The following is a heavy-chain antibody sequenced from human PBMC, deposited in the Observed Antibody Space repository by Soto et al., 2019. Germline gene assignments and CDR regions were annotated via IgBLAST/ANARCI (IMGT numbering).Heavy chain of an antibody. Sequence: QVQLQESGPGLVKPSETLSLTCTVSGGSISTYYWNWIRQPPGKGLEWIGYIYYSRSTNYNPSLKRRVSISGDTSKNQLSLKLGSLTAADTAVYYCARSTGYGDSYFDYWGQGTLVTVSS. J-gene: IGHJ4*02. D-gene: IGHD4-17*01. CDR3: ARSTGYGDSYFDY. CDR1: GGSISTYY. V-gene: IGHV4-59*01. CDR2: IYYSRST.